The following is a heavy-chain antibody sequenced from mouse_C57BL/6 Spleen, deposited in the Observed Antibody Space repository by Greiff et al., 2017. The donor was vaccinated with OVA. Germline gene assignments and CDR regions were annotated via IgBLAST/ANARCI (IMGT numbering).Heavy chain of an antibody. CDR2: IYPRSGNT. CDR3: ARLYYDYDDGVFDY. D-gene: IGHD2-4*01. V-gene: IGHV1-81*01. CDR1: GYTFTSYG. Sequence: QVHVKQSGAELARPGASVKLSCKASGYTFTSYGISWVKQRTGQGLEWIGEIYPRSGNTYYNEKFKGKATLTADKSSSTAYMELRSLTSEDSAVYFCARLYYDYDDGVFDYWGQGTTLTVSS. J-gene: IGHJ2*01.